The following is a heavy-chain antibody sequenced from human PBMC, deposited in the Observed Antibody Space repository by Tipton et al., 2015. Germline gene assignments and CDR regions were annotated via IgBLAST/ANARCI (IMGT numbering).Heavy chain of an antibody. CDR2: IYYNGST. CDR1: GGFISSYY. J-gene: IGHJ5*01. CDR3: AREIVVVVAAGPYNYFDS. D-gene: IGHD2-15*01. Sequence: LRLSCSVSGGFISSYYWNWIRQPPGKGLEWIGYIYYNGSTNYSPSLKSRVSISLDTSKNQFSLRLNSVTAADTAVYYCAREIVVVVAAGPYNYFDSWGQGTLVTVSS. V-gene: IGHV4-59*01.